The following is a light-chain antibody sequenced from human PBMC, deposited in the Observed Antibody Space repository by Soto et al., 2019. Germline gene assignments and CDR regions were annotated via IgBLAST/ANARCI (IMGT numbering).Light chain of an antibody. J-gene: IGKJ4*01. V-gene: IGKV3-20*01. CDR1: QSVSSTY. Sequence: EILLTQSPGSLSLSPGERATLSCRASQSVSSTYLAWYQQKPGRAPRLLIYGASSRATGIPSRFSGSGSGTDFTLTISRLEPEDFAVYYCQQYGSSPPITFGGGTKVDIK. CDR3: QQYGSSPPIT. CDR2: GAS.